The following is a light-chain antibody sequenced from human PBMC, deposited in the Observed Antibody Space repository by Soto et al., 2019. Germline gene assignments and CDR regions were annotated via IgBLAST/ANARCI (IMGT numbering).Light chain of an antibody. CDR1: QSISTY. Sequence: DIQMTQSPSSLSASVGDRVTLTCRASQSISTYLNWYQQKPGKAPRLLIYAASTLQSGVPSRFSGSGSDTEFTLTISSLQPEDFATYYCQQLNNYPLTFGGGTKVDIK. CDR2: AAS. J-gene: IGKJ4*01. CDR3: QQLNNYPLT. V-gene: IGKV1-9*01.